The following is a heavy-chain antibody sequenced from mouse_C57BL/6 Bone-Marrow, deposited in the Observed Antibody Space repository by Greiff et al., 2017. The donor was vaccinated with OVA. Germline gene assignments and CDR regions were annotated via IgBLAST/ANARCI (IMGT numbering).Heavy chain of an antibody. J-gene: IGHJ4*01. Sequence: VQLQQPGAELVKPGASVKLSCKASGYTFTSYWMHWVKQRPGRGLEWIGRIDPNSCGTKYNEKFKSKATLTVDKPSSTAYMQLSSLTSEDSAVYYCARKITTGRGYAMDYWGQGTSVTVSA. V-gene: IGHV1-72*01. CDR1: GYTFTSYW. CDR2: IDPNSCGT. CDR3: ARKITTGRGYAMDY. D-gene: IGHD1-1*01.